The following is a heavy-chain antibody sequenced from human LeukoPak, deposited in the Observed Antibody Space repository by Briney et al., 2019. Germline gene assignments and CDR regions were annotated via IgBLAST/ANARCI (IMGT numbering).Heavy chain of an antibody. CDR1: GYTFTSYY. Sequence: ASVKVSCKASGYTFTSYYMHWVRQAPGQGLEWMGIINPSGGSTSYAQKFQGRVTMTRDMSTSTVYMELSRLRSDDTAVYYCARGGAYYYDSSGYYSYHDYWGQGTLVTVSS. J-gene: IGHJ4*02. D-gene: IGHD3-22*01. CDR2: INPSGGST. CDR3: ARGGAYYYDSSGYYSYHDY. V-gene: IGHV1-46*01.